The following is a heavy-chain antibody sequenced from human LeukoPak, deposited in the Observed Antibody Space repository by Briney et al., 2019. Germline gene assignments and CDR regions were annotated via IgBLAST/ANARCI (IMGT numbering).Heavy chain of an antibody. Sequence: ASVKVSCEASGYTFTGHYVHWVRQAPGQGLEWMGWINPNSGGTKYAQKFQGRVTMTSDTSISTAYMELARLTSDDTAVYYCARDLLLDSWGQGTLVTVSS. V-gene: IGHV1-2*02. J-gene: IGHJ4*02. D-gene: IGHD5-18*01. CDR3: ARDLLLDS. CDR1: GYTFTGHY. CDR2: INPNSGGT.